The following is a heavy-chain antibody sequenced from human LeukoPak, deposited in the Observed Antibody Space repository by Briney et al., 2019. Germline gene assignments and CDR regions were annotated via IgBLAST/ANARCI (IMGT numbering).Heavy chain of an antibody. J-gene: IGHJ4*02. CDR1: GFTFSSCS. CDR3: TRSRDGYIDY. CDR2: FSSDGSST. V-gene: IGHV3-74*01. Sequence: PGGSLRLSCAASGFTFSSCSMHWVRQAPGKGLVWVSRFSSDGSSTSYADSVKGRFTISRDNAKNTLYLQMNSLRADDTAVYYCTRSRDGYIDYWGQGILVTVS. D-gene: IGHD5-24*01.